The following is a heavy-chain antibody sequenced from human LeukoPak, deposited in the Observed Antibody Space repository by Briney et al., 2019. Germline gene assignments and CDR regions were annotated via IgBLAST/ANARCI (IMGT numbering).Heavy chain of an antibody. D-gene: IGHD3-10*01. J-gene: IGHJ4*02. Sequence: SETLPLTCTVSGGSISSSSYYWGWIRQPPGKGLEWIGSIYYSGSTYYNPSLKSRVTISVDTSKNQFSLKLSSVTAADTAVYYCAREPGRLLWFGELFGGGDYFDYWGQGTLVTVSS. CDR1: GGSISSSSYY. V-gene: IGHV4-39*07. CDR3: AREPGRLLWFGELFGGGDYFDY. CDR2: IYYSGST.